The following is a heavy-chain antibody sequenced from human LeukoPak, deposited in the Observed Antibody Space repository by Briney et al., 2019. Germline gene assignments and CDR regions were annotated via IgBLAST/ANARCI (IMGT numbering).Heavy chain of an antibody. V-gene: IGHV3-23*01. J-gene: IGHJ4*02. CDR2: ITSSGDST. CDR3: ARGWELLPPDY. D-gene: IGHD1-26*01. Sequence: GGSLRLSCAASGFTFSRYAMSWVRQAPGKGLEWVSSITSSGDSTYYADSGKGRFTISRDNSKNTLYLQMNSLRAEDTAVYYCARGWELLPPDYWGQGTLVTVSS. CDR1: GFTFSRYA.